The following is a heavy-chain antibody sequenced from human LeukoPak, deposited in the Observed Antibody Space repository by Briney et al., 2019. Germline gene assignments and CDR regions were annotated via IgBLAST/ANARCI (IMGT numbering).Heavy chain of an antibody. V-gene: IGHV4-39*01. J-gene: IGHJ5*02. CDR1: GGSISSSSYY. CDR3: ARRMNYYDSSGSGTWFDP. Sequence: PSETLSLTCTVSGGSISSSSYYWGWSRQPPGKGVEWIGSIYYSGDTYYNPSLKSRVTVSVDTSRNQFSLKLSSVTAADTAVYYCARRMNYYDSSGSGTWFDPWGQGTLVTVSS. D-gene: IGHD3-22*01. CDR2: IYYSGDT.